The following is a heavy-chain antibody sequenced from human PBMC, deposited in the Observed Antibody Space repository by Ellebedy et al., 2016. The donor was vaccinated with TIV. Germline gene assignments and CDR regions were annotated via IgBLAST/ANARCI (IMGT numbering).Heavy chain of an antibody. D-gene: IGHD5-24*01. CDR2: ISSSSSTI. CDR3: ARDSGQIGRWLLFDY. J-gene: IGHJ4*02. CDR1: GFTFSSYN. Sequence: GGSLRLSCAASGFTFSSYNMNWVRQAPGKGLEWVSYISSSSSTIYYADSVKGRFTISRDNAKNSLYLQMSSLRDEDTALYYCARDSGQIGRWLLFDYWGQGTLVTVSS. V-gene: IGHV3-48*02.